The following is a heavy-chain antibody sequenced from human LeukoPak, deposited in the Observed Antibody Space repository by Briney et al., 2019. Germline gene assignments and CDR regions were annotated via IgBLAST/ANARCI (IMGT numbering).Heavy chain of an antibody. CDR1: GGSISSYY. CDR2: IYYSGST. J-gene: IGHJ4*02. CDR3: ARGSLAPY. Sequence: SETLSLTCTVSGGSISSYYWSWIRQPPGKGLEWIGYIYYSGSTNYNPSLKSRVTISVDTSKNQFSLKLSSVTAADTAVYYCARGSLAPYWGQGTLVTVSS. V-gene: IGHV4-59*12.